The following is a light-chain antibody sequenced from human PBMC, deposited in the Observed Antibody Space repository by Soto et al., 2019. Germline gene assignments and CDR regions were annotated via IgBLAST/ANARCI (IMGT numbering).Light chain of an antibody. J-gene: IGKJ3*01. CDR2: GAS. Sequence: EILLTQSPGTVSLSPWEIATLSCRASQSISSSYFAWYQQKPGQAPRLLVYGASNRATGIPARFSGSGSGTDFTLTISSLEPEDFAVYYCQQRSNWPLTFGPGTKVDIK. CDR3: QQRSNWPLT. CDR1: QSISSSY. V-gene: IGKV3-11*01.